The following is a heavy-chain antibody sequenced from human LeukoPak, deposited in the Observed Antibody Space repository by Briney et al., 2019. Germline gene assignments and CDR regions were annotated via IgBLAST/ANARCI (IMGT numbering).Heavy chain of an antibody. Sequence: GGSLRLSCAASGFTFSNFPMAWVRQAPGKGLEWVSLISNSGGSTYYADSVKGRFTISRDNSKNTVDLQMNSLRVEDTAVYYCVKDFHNSWTFDYWGQGTLVTVSS. CDR1: GFTFSNFP. CDR2: ISNSGGST. D-gene: IGHD6-13*01. CDR3: VKDFHNSWTFDY. J-gene: IGHJ4*02. V-gene: IGHV3-23*01.